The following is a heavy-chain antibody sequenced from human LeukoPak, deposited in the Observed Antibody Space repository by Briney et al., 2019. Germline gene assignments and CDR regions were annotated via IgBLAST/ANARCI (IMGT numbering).Heavy chain of an antibody. CDR1: GDSISGYY. Sequence: PSETLSLTCNVSGDSISGYYWSWIRQPAGKGLECIGRIYSSGSTNYNPSLKSRLTMSVDTSKDQFSLKLSSVTAADTAVYYCARVGGMATTGYYYMDVWGKGTTVTVSS. D-gene: IGHD1-14*01. CDR3: ARVGGMATTGYYYMDV. J-gene: IGHJ6*03. V-gene: IGHV4-4*07. CDR2: IYSSGST.